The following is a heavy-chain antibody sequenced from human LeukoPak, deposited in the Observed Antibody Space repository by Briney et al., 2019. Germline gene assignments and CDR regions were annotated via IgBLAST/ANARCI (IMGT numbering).Heavy chain of an antibody. V-gene: IGHV3-74*01. Sequence: PGGSLRLSCAASGFTLSSYWMHWVRQTPGQGLVWVSCINNDGSNTWYADSVKGRFTISRDSAKNTLYLQMNSLRVEDTAVYYCARLATATTDYWGQGTLVTVSS. J-gene: IGHJ4*02. CDR3: ARLATATTDY. CDR1: GFTLSSYW. CDR2: INNDGSNT. D-gene: IGHD4-17*01.